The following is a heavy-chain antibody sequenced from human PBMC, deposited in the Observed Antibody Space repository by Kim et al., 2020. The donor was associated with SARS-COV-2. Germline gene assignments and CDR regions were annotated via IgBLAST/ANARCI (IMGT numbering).Heavy chain of an antibody. D-gene: IGHD6-13*01. V-gene: IGHV4-39*01. CDR3: ARPPLDHSSSFN. Sequence: YYTPSLKSRVTISVDTSKNQFSLKLSSVTAADTAVYYCARPPLDHSSSFNWGQGTLVTVSS. J-gene: IGHJ4*02.